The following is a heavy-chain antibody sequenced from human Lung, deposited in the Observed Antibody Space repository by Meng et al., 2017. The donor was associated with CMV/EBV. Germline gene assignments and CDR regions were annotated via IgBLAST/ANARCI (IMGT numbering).Heavy chain of an antibody. J-gene: IGHJ6*02. D-gene: IGHD2-2*01. Sequence: SXXVSXKASGDTFSSYAISWVRQAPGQGLEWMGGIIPIFGTANYAQKFQGRVTITTDESTSTAYMELSSLRSEDTAVYYCARSPEFYQLLPGPYYYYGMDVWXQGTTVTVSS. CDR2: IIPIFGTA. V-gene: IGHV1-69*05. CDR3: ARSPEFYQLLPGPYYYYGMDV. CDR1: GDTFSSYA.